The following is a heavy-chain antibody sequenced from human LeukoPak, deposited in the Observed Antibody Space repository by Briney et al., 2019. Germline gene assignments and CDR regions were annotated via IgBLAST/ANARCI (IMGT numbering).Heavy chain of an antibody. V-gene: IGHV4-39*01. D-gene: IGHD3-22*01. CDR3: ARRRKYYHDSSGYFP. J-gene: IGHJ5*02. CDR1: GGSISSSSDY. Sequence: SETLSLTCTVSGGSISSSSDYWGWIRQPPGKGLEWIGSIYYSGSTYYNPSLKSRVTISVDTSKNQFSLKLSSMTAADTALYYCARRRKYYHDSSGYFPWGQGTLVTVSS. CDR2: IYYSGST.